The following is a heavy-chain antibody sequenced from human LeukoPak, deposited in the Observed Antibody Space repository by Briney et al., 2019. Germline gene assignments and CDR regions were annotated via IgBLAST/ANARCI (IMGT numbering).Heavy chain of an antibody. V-gene: IGHV7-4-1*02. CDR2: INTNTGNP. J-gene: IGHJ4*02. D-gene: IGHD6-13*01. CDR3: ALPGIAAAGPLDY. Sequence: ASVKVSCKASAYTFTGHYIHWVRQAPGQGLEWMGWINTNTGNPTYAQGFTGRFVFSLDTSVSTAYLQISSLKAEDTAVYYCALPGIAAAGPLDYWGQGTLVTVSS. CDR1: AYTFTGHY.